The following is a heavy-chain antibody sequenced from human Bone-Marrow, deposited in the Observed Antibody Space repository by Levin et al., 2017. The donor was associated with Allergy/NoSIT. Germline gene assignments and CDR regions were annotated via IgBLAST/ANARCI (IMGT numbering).Heavy chain of an antibody. V-gene: IGHV3-30*04. CDR2: ISYDGSNK. CDR3: ARVPRLQLWPNNGFDI. Sequence: AGGSLRLSCAASGFTFSSYAMHWVRQAPGKGLEWVAVISYDGSNKYYADSVKGRFTISRDNSKNTLYLQMNSLRAEDTAVYYCARVPRLQLWPNNGFDIWGQGTMVTVSS. CDR1: GFTFSSYA. D-gene: IGHD5-18*01. J-gene: IGHJ3*02.